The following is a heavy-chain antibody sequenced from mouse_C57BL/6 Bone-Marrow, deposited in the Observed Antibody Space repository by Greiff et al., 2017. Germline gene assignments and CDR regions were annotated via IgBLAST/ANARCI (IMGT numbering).Heavy chain of an antibody. J-gene: IGHJ3*01. Sequence: EVQLQQSGAELVRPGASVKLSCTASGFNIKDDYMHWVKQRPEQGLEWIGWIDPENGDTEYASKFQGKATITADTSSNTAYLQLSSLTSEDTAVYYCTTFGTTVPQAWFAYGGQGTLVTVSA. CDR3: TTFGTTVPQAWFAY. V-gene: IGHV14-4*01. CDR1: GFNIKDDY. CDR2: IDPENGDT. D-gene: IGHD1-1*01.